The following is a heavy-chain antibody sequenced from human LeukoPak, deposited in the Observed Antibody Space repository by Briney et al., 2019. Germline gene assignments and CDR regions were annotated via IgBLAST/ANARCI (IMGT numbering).Heavy chain of an antibody. CDR1: GFTFSSYA. Sequence: PGGSLRLSCAASGFTFSSYAMSWVRQAPGKGLEWVSAISGSGGSTYYADSVKGPFTISRHNSKNTLYLQMNSVRAEDTAVYYCAKDGGAYCSGGTCYVDYWGQGTLVTVSS. J-gene: IGHJ4*02. V-gene: IGHV3-23*01. D-gene: IGHD2-15*01. CDR2: ISGSGGST. CDR3: AKDGGAYCSGGTCYVDY.